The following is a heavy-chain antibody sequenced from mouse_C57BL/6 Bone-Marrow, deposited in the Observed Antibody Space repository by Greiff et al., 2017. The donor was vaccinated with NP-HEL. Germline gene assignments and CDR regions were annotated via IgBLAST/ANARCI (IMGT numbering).Heavy chain of an antibody. V-gene: IGHV1-19*01. CDR1: GYTFTDYY. D-gene: IGHD2-4*01. J-gene: IGHJ4*01. CDR2: INPDNGGT. CDR3: ASRLRDMDY. Sequence: EVQLQQSGPVLVKPGASVKMSCKASGYTFTDYYMNWVKQSRGKSLEWIGVINPDNGGTSYNQKFKGKATLTADKTSSTAYMELNSLTSEDSAVYYCASRLRDMDYWGQGTAVTVSA.